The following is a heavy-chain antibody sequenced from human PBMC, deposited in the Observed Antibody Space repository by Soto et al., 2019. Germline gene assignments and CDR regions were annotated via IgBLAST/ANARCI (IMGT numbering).Heavy chain of an antibody. D-gene: IGHD3-22*01. Sequence: SETLSLTCTVSGGSISSGDYYWSWIRQPPGKGLEWIGSISYSGTTNYNPSLKSRVTISIDTSKNQFSLKFNSVTAADTAVYYCARDRGPSSGYYPYWFDPWGQGTLVTVSS. CDR1: GGSISSGDYY. J-gene: IGHJ5*02. CDR3: ARDRGPSSGYYPYWFDP. V-gene: IGHV4-30-4*02. CDR2: ISYSGTT.